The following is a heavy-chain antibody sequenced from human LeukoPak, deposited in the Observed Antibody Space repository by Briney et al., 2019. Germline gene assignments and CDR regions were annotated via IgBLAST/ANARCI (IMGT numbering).Heavy chain of an antibody. CDR2: MNPNSGNT. J-gene: IGHJ5*02. CDR1: GYTFTSYD. V-gene: IGHV1-8*03. Sequence: GASVNDSFKASGYTFTSYDINWVRQATGQGLEWMGWMNPNSGNTGYAQKFQGRVTITRNTSINTAYMELSNLRSEDTAVYYCARQRGTIVVVTAILGFAPWGQGTLFTVSS. D-gene: IGHD2-21*02. CDR3: ARQRGTIVVVTAILGFAP.